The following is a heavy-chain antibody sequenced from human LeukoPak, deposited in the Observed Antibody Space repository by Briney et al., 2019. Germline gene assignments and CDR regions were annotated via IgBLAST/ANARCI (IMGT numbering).Heavy chain of an antibody. Sequence: ASVKVSCKASGYTFTSYAMHWVRQAPGQRLEWMGWINAGNGNTKYSQKFQGRVTITRDTSVSTAYMELSSLRSEDTAVYYCARDRPYCSSTSCYLNWFDPWGQGTLVTVSS. CDR2: INAGNGNT. V-gene: IGHV1-3*01. J-gene: IGHJ5*02. D-gene: IGHD2-2*01. CDR3: ARDRPYCSSTSCYLNWFDP. CDR1: GYTFTSYA.